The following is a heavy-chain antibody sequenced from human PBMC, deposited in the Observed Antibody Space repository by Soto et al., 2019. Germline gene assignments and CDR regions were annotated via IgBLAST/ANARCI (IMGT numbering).Heavy chain of an antibody. CDR3: AKDEVYCRGDCYYFDY. D-gene: IGHD2-21*02. V-gene: IGHV4-30-4*01. CDR1: GGSISSGDYY. J-gene: IGHJ4*02. CDR2: IYYSGST. Sequence: QVQLQESGPGRVKPSQTLSLTCTVSGGSISSGDYYWSWIRQPPGKGLEWIGYIYYSGSTYYNPYLKSRVTISVDTSKNQFYQKLSSVTAADTDVYYCAKDEVYCRGDCYYFDYWGQGTQVTDS.